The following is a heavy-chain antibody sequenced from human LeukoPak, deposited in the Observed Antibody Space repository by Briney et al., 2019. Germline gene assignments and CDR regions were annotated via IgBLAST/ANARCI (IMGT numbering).Heavy chain of an antibody. D-gene: IGHD3-9*01. J-gene: IGHJ4*02. Sequence: GGSLRLSCAVSGFSFNDYAMTWVRQAPGKGLEWVTAIGSSGDNTYYAASVKGRLAISRDTSKNTPYLQMDSLRAEDTAVYFCARVSYYDILSPSYYFDFWGQGTLLTVSS. CDR2: IGSSGDNT. CDR3: ARVSYYDILSPSYYFDF. CDR1: GFSFNDYA. V-gene: IGHV3-23*01.